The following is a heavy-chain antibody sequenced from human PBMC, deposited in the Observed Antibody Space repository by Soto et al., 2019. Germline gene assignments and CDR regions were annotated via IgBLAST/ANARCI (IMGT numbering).Heavy chain of an antibody. V-gene: IGHV3-23*01. CDR2: FTDSGVMT. CDR1: GFTFTGFA. CDR3: AKDGSRYCSSTSCLNWFDP. D-gene: IGHD2-2*01. Sequence: GGSLRLSCAAYGFTFTGFAMNWVRQAPGKGLDWVSAFTDSGVMTYFADSVRGRFTISRDNSKNTLYLQMNSLRAEDTAVYYCAKDGSRYCSSTSCLNWFDPWGQGTLVTVSS. J-gene: IGHJ5*02.